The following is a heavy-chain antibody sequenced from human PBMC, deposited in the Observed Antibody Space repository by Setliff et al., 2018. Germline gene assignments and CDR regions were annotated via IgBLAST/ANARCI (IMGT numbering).Heavy chain of an antibody. CDR2: IHYSGNT. D-gene: IGHD1-26*01. Sequence: PSETLSLTCSVSGGSINRDYWNWIRQPPGKGLEWIGYIHYSGNTNYNPSLRSRVTISVDTVKNQFSLRLSSLTAADTAVYYCARAPDSGTYYNLYPYYNDVWGKGTTGTAP. V-gene: IGHV4-59*08. CDR1: GGSINRDY. J-gene: IGHJ6*03. CDR3: ARAPDSGTYYNLYPYYNDV.